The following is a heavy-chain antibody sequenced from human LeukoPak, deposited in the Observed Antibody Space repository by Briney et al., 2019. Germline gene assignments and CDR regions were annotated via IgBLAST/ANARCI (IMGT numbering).Heavy chain of an antibody. V-gene: IGHV3-30*03. CDR2: ISYDGTNK. CDR1: GFNFSSYG. CDR3: AVGDGPGL. J-gene: IGHJ4*02. Sequence: GRSLRLSCAASGFNFSSYGMHWVRQAPGKGLEGMAVISYDGTNKYYADSVKGRFTISRDNSKDTLFLQMNSLRVEDTAVFYCAVGDGPGLWGQGTLVTVSS. D-gene: IGHD3-10*01.